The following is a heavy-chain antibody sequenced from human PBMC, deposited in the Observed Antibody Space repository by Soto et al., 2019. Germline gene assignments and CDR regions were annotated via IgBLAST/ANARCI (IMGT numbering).Heavy chain of an antibody. D-gene: IGHD3-22*01. Sequence: ASVKVSCKASGYTFSRKCIHWLRQAPGQGPEWMGIINPSNGNTNHAQKFQGRVTLTRDSSTRTVYMELSSLSFEDTAVYYCARDFLDTSGLFDYWGQGTLVTVSS. CDR2: INPSNGNT. CDR3: ARDFLDTSGLFDY. V-gene: IGHV1-46*01. J-gene: IGHJ4*02. CDR1: GYTFSRKC.